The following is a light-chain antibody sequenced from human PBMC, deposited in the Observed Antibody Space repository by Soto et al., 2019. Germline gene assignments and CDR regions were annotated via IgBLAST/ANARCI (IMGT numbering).Light chain of an antibody. J-gene: IGLJ1*01. V-gene: IGLV2-14*03. CDR3: SSYTSSGNYV. Sequence: SVGTQPASVCGAPWPGDPLSCTGNSRDVGGYHYVSWYQHHPGKAPKLMIYDVTNRPSGVSDRFSGSKSGNTASLTISGLQAEDEADYYCSSYTSSGNYVFGTGTKVTVL. CDR2: DVT. CDR1: SRDVGGYHY.